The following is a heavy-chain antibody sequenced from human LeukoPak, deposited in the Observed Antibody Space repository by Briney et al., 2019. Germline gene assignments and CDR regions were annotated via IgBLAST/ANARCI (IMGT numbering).Heavy chain of an antibody. CDR1: GFTFSSYA. V-gene: IGHV3-66*01. CDR3: ARARTVTTISWFDP. J-gene: IGHJ5*02. CDR2: IYSGGST. D-gene: IGHD4-4*01. Sequence: GGSLRLSCAASGFTFSSYAMSWVRQAPGKGLEWVSVIYSGGSTYYADSVKGRFTISRDNSKNTLYLQMNSLRAEDTAVYYCARARTVTTISWFDPWGQGTLVTVSS.